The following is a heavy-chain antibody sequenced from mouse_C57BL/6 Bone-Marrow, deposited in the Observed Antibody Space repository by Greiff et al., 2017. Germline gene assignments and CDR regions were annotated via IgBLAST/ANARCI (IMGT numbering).Heavy chain of an antibody. J-gene: IGHJ3*01. CDR1: GFTFTSYG. Sequence: VKLVQSGGDLVKPGGSLKLSCAASGFTFTSYGMSWVRQTPDKRLEWVATISSGGSYTYYPDSVKGRFTISRDNAKNTLYLQMSSLKSEDTAMYYCAITTVGAYWGQGTLVTVSA. D-gene: IGHD1-1*01. CDR3: AITTVGAY. V-gene: IGHV5-6*02. CDR2: ISSGGSYT.